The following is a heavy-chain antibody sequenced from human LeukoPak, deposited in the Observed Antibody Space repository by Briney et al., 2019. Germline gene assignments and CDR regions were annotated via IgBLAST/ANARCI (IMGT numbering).Heavy chain of an antibody. Sequence: NPSETLSLTCTVSGGSISSGDYYWSWIRQPPGKGLEWFGYIYYSGSTYYNPSLKSRVTISVDTSKNQFSLKLSSVTAADTAVYYCARGIAAAGTPRPLDYWGQGTLVTVSS. CDR2: IYYSGST. V-gene: IGHV4-30-4*08. D-gene: IGHD6-13*01. J-gene: IGHJ4*02. CDR3: ARGIAAAGTPRPLDY. CDR1: GGSISSGDYY.